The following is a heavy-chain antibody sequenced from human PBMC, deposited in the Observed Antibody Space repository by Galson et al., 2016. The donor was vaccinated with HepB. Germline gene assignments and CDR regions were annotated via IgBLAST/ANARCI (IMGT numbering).Heavy chain of an antibody. V-gene: IGHV3-53*01. CDR2: IYSDTST. Sequence: SLRLSCAASGFTFSSYSLNWVRQAPGKGLEWVSTIYSDTSTYYADSVKGRFTISRDNSKNTLYLQVNSLRAEDTAIYYCARVPDYSPTFFDYWGQGTLVTVSS. CDR3: ARVPDYSPTFFDY. J-gene: IGHJ4*02. D-gene: IGHD3-9*01. CDR1: GFTFSSYS.